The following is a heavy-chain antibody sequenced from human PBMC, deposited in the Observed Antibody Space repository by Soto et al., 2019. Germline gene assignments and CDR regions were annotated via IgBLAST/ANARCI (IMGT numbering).Heavy chain of an antibody. Sequence: GGSLRLSCAASGFTVSSNYMSWVRQAPGKGLEWVSVIYSGGSTHYADSVKGRFTISRDNSKNTLWLQMNTLRAEDTAVYYCARMGNYYYYYMDVWGKGTTVTVSS. CDR3: ARMGNYYYYYMDV. CDR1: GFTVSSNY. D-gene: IGHD6-13*01. V-gene: IGHV3-66*01. J-gene: IGHJ6*03. CDR2: IYSGGST.